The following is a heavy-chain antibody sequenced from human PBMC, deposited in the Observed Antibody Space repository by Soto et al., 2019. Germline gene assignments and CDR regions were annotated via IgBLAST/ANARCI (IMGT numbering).Heavy chain of an antibody. CDR2: IGGDDADR. V-gene: IGHV3-23*01. D-gene: IGHD1-20*01. J-gene: IGHJ3*01. Sequence: EVQLLESGGGLVQPGGSLRLSCAAAGFTFSTYAMSWVRQAPGKGLEWVSGIGGDDADRHYADSVKGRFTISRDNSKNTLFLQMSSLSAEDTARYYLAKDRQSYNSVWDPFDLGGQGTVVTVSS. CDR1: GFTFSTYA. CDR3: AKDRQSYNSVWDPFDL.